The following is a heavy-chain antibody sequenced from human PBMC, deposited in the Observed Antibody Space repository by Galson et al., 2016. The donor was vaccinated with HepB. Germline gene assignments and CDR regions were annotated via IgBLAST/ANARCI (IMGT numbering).Heavy chain of an antibody. CDR3: AREGGYIYGAFDY. CDR2: ISGSGSTN. D-gene: IGHD4-17*01. Sequence: SLRLSCAVSGFTFSNYGMSWVRQAPGKGLEWVSSISGSGSTNYYTDPVKGRFTISRDNSNNMLFLPMNSLRAEDTALYYCAREGGYIYGAFDYWGQGTLVTVSS. CDR1: GFTFSNYG. V-gene: IGHV3-23*01. J-gene: IGHJ4*02.